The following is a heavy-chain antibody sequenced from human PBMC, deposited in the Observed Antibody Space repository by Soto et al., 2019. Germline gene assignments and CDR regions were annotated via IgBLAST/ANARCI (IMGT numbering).Heavy chain of an antibody. CDR3: ARGRYGDY. J-gene: IGHJ4*02. Sequence: QVHLVQSGAEVKKPGASVKVSCRSSGYAFTTDLITWVRQAPGQGVEWMGWISAHNGKTNDAQKLQGRVTVTRDTSTSTAYMELRSLRSDDTAVYYCARGRYGDYWGQGALVTVSS. CDR1: GYAFTTDL. V-gene: IGHV1-18*01. D-gene: IGHD1-1*01. CDR2: ISAHNGKT.